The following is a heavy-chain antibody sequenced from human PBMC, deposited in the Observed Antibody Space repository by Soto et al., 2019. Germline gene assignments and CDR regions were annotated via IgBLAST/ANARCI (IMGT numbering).Heavy chain of an antibody. V-gene: IGHV4-31*02. J-gene: IGHJ4*02. CDR3: ARGDLAGATSFDY. CDR2: IYYSGST. D-gene: IGHD1-26*01. Sequence: WTWIRQHPGKGLEWIGYIYYSGSTYYNPSLKSRVTISVDTSKNQFSLKLSSVTAADPAVYYCARGDLAGATSFDYWGQGTLVTVSS.